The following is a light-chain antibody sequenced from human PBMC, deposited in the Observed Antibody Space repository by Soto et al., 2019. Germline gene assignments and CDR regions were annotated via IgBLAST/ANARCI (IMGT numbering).Light chain of an antibody. V-gene: IGKV1-9*01. Sequence: IQLTQSPSSLSASVGDRVTITCRASQGISSYLAWYQQNPGQAPTLLIYAASTLQSGVPSRFSGSGSGTDFTLTISSLQTEDFATYYCKQLNSYPPTFGGGTKVEIK. J-gene: IGKJ4*01. CDR2: AAS. CDR1: QGISSY. CDR3: KQLNSYPPT.